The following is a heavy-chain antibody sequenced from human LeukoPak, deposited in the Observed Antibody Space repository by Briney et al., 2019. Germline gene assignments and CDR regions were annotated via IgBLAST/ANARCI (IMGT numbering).Heavy chain of an antibody. D-gene: IGHD6-19*01. V-gene: IGHV1-18*01. CDR1: GYTFTSYG. CDR3: ARHIRIAVAGTYYFDY. CDR2: ISAYNGNT. Sequence: RASVKVSCKASGYTFTSYGISWVRQAPGQGLEWMGWISAYNGNTNYAQKLQGRVTMTTDTSTSTAYMELRSLRSDDTAVYYCARHIRIAVAGTYYFDYWGQGTLVTVSS. J-gene: IGHJ4*02.